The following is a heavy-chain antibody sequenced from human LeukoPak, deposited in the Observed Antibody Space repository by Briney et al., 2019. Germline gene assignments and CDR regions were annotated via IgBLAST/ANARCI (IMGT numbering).Heavy chain of an antibody. J-gene: IGHJ4*02. CDR1: GGSFSGYY. V-gene: IGHV4-34*01. D-gene: IGHD2-2*01. CDR3: ASSNHLLIQVFDY. CDR2: IYYSGST. Sequence: SETLSLTCAVYGGSFSGYYWSWIRQPPGKGLEWIGNIYYSGSTYYNPSLKSRITISVDTSKNQFSLKLSSVTAADTAVYYCASSNHLLIQVFDYWGQGTLVTVSS.